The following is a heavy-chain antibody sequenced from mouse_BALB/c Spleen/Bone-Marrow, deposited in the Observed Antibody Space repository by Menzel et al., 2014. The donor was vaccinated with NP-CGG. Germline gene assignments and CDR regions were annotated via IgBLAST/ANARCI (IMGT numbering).Heavy chain of an antibody. CDR3: ARYYYYAMDY. CDR1: GFNIKDTY. J-gene: IGHJ4*01. V-gene: IGHV14-3*02. Sequence: EVKLMESGAELVKPGASVKLSCTASGFNIKDTYIRWVKQRPEQGLEWIGRIDPANGNTRYDPKFQGKATITADTSSNTANLQLSSLTSEDTAIYYCARYYYYAMDYWGQGTSVTVSS. CDR2: IDPANGNT.